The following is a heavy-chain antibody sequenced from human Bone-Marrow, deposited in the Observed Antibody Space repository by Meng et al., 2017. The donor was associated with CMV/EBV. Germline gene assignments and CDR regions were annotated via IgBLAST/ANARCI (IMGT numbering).Heavy chain of an antibody. J-gene: IGHJ4*02. CDR3: ARGGAHYDFWSGYYKVGYFDY. CDR1: GFTFSSYG. CDR2: IRYDGSNK. Sequence: GESLKISCAASGFTFSSYGMHWVRQAPGKGLEWVAFIRYDGSNKYYADSVKGRFTISRDNSKNTLYLQMNSLRAEDTAVYYCARGGAHYDFWSGYYKVGYFDYWGQGTLVTVSS. V-gene: IGHV3-30*02. D-gene: IGHD3-3*01.